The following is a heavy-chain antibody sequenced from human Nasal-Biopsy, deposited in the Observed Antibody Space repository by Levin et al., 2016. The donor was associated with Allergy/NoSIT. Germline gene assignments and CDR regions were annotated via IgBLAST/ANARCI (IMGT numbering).Heavy chain of an antibody. CDR2: LHVGAPP. CDR3: AFDTNGGDAMDV. V-gene: IGHV3-21*01. D-gene: IGHD3-16*01. J-gene: IGHJ6*02. CDR1: EYIFTDRD. Sequence: GESLKISCTASEYIFTDRDVYWVRRGSREGAGMPLIPLHVGAPPNTVQTRAGRFTISRDNNKKSVYLQMTSLRVEDTAVYYCAFDTNGGDAMDVWGQGTEVTVSS.